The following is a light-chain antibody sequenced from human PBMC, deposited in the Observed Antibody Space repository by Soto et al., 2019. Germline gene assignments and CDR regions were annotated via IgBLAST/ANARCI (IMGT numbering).Light chain of an antibody. CDR2: GNS. J-gene: IGLJ1*01. CDR1: SSNIGAGYD. Sequence: QSVLTQPPSVSGAPGQRVTISCTGSSSNIGAGYDVHWYQQLPGTAPKLLIYGNSNRPSGVPDRFSGSKSGTSASLAITGLQAEDEADYYCQSYDSSLSSSVFATGTKRTFL. CDR3: QSYDSSLSSSV. V-gene: IGLV1-40*01.